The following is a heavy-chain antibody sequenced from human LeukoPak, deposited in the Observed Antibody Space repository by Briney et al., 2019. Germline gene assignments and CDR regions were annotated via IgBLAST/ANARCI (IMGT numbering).Heavy chain of an antibody. CDR2: IYYSGST. J-gene: IGHJ6*02. V-gene: IGHV4-59*01. CDR1: GGSISSYY. CDR3: ARLKCISTTCPSRYVMDV. D-gene: IGHD2-2*01. Sequence: SETLSLTCSVSGGSISSYYWSWIRQPPGKGLEYIGYIYYSGSTNYNPSLKSRVTISVDTSKDQFSLNLTSVTAADRAVYYCARLKCISTTCPSRYVMDVWGQGTTVTVSS.